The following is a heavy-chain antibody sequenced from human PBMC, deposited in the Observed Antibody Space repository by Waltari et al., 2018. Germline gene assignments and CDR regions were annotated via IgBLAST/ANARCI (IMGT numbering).Heavy chain of an antibody. Sequence: QMKLLESGPGLVKPSETLSLTCTVSAASIRGHYWSWIRQPAGKGLEWIGRVHSTGATNYNPSLGRRATISVDTARKQVSLKLTSVTAADTAMYFCAESDSGSWQYFFNSWGQGALVTVSS. CDR2: VHSTGAT. J-gene: IGHJ4*02. V-gene: IGHV4-4*07. D-gene: IGHD6-19*01. CDR3: AESDSGSWQYFFNS. CDR1: AASIRGHY.